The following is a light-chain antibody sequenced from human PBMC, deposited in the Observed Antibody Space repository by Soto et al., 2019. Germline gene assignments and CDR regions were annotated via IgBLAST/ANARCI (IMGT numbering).Light chain of an antibody. J-gene: IGKJ1*01. V-gene: IGKV3D-20*02. CDR1: QSVSSSY. CDR3: QQRSNWPPWT. Sequence: IVLTQSPGTLSLSPGERATLSCRASQSVSSSYLAWYQQKPGQAPRLLIYGASSRATGIPDRFSGSGSGTDFTLTISSLEPEDFAVYYCQQRSNWPPWTFGQGTKVDIK. CDR2: GAS.